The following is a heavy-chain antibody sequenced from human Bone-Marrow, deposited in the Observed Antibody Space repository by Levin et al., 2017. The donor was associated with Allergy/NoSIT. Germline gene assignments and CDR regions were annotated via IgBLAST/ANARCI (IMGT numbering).Heavy chain of an antibody. V-gene: IGHV2-5*02. CDR1: GFSLTTRGVA. CDR2: IYWDGDK. J-gene: IGHJ4*02. D-gene: IGHD5-24*01. CDR3: ARLRNRSGHNEFDY. Sequence: SGPTLVKPTQTLTLTCSLSGFSLTTRGVAVGWVRQPPAKTLEWLTHIYWDGDKRYNPSLKTRLSITSDTSNSQVVLTMTDMDPADTGTYFCARLRNRSGHNEFDYWGQGTVVTVSS.